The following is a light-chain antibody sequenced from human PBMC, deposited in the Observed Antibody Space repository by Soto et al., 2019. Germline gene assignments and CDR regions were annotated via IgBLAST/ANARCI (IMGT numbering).Light chain of an antibody. Sequence: DIQMTQSPSTLPASVGDRVTITCRASQSISSCWARYQHKPGKAPNLLIYKASNLETGVPSRFSGSGSGTEFTLTISSLQPDDFATYYCQQYYSYPRTFGQGTKVEIK. CDR3: QQYYSYPRT. CDR2: KAS. J-gene: IGKJ1*01. V-gene: IGKV1-5*03. CDR1: QSISSC.